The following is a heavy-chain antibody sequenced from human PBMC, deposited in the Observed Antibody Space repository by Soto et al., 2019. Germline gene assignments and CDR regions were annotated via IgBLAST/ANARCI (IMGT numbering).Heavy chain of an antibody. CDR1: GYTLTELS. CDR2: FDPEDGET. CDR3: ATAHFYCTNGVCYTYNLFDP. V-gene: IGHV1-24*01. D-gene: IGHD2-8*01. Sequence: ASVKVSCKVSGYTLTELSMHWVRQAPGKGLEWMGGFDPEDGETIYAQKFQGRVTMTEDTSTDTAYMELSSLRSEDTAVYYCATAHFYCTNGVCYTYNLFDPWGQGTLVTVSS. J-gene: IGHJ5*02.